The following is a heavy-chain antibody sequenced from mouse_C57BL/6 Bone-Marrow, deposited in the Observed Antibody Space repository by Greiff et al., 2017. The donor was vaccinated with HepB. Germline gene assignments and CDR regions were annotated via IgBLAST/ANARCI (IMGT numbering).Heavy chain of an antibody. CDR3: ARGGTTVVDY. V-gene: IGHV1-54*01. CDR1: GYAFTNYL. CDR2: INPGSGGT. J-gene: IGHJ2*01. Sequence: VQLQQSGAELVRPGTSVKVSCKASGYAFTNYLIEWVKQRPGQGLEWIGVINPGSGGTNYNEKFKGKATLTADKSSSTAYMQLSSLTSEDSAVYFCARGGTTVVDYWGQGTTLTVSS. D-gene: IGHD1-1*01.